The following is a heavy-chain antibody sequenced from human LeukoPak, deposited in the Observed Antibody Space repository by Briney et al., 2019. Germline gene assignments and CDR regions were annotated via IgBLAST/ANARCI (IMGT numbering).Heavy chain of an antibody. D-gene: IGHD5-24*01. CDR1: GGPFSSSA. V-gene: IGHV1-69*13. J-gene: IGHJ3*01. CDR3: ARIRDGYNDAYDL. Sequence: ASVKVSCKASGGPFSSSAISWVRQAPGQGLEWMGGIIPIFGTGKYAQKFQGRVTITADESTSTAYMELSSLRSEDTAIYYCARIRDGYNDAYDLWGQGTVVTVPS. CDR2: IIPIFGTG.